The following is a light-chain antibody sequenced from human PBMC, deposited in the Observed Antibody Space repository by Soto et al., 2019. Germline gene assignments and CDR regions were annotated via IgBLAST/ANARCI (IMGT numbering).Light chain of an antibody. Sequence: DIVMTQSPDSLAVSLGERATINCKSSQSVLYSSNNKNYLAWYQQKPGQPPKLLIYWASTRQSGVPGRFSGSASGTDFTLTISNLQAEDVAVYYCQQYYSTPLTFGGGTKVEIK. J-gene: IGKJ4*01. V-gene: IGKV4-1*01. CDR2: WAS. CDR1: QSVLYSSNNKNY. CDR3: QQYYSTPLT.